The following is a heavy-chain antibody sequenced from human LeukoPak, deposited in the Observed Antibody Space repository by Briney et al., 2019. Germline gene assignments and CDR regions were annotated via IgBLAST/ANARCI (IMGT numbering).Heavy chain of an antibody. CDR2: ISYDGSYK. Sequence: GRSLRLSCAASGFTFSNFAMHWVRQAPGKGLEWVSVISYDGSYKYYADSVKGRFTISRDNSKNTLYLQMNSLRAEDTAVYYCASAGYTSGWYDYYYMDVWDKGTTVTISS. D-gene: IGHD6-19*01. CDR3: ASAGYTSGWYDYYYMDV. CDR1: GFTFSNFA. J-gene: IGHJ6*03. V-gene: IGHV3-30*04.